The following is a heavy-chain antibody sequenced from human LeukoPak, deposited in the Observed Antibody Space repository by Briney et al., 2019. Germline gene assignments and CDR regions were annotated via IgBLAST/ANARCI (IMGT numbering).Heavy chain of an antibody. J-gene: IGHJ6*03. V-gene: IGHV3-30*02. CDR1: GCIFSSFG. CDR2: IQDDESNK. Sequence: PGGSLRLSCAASGCIFSSFGMHWVRQAPGKGLEWVAFIQDDESNKFYADSVKGRFTISRDNSKNTLFLQMNSLRPEDTALYYCAKQMVGRPHYYYMDVWGKGTTVTVSS. CDR3: AKQMVGRPHYYYMDV. D-gene: IGHD2-15*01.